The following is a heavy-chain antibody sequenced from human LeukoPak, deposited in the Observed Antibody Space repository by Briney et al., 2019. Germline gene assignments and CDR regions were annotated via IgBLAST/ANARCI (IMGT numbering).Heavy chain of an antibody. D-gene: IGHD3-10*01. CDR1: GGSISSSSYY. CDR2: IYYSGST. V-gene: IGHV4-39*01. CDR3: AAGVGIRYYYYYMDV. Sequence: SETLSLTCTVSGGSISSSSYYWGWLRQPPGKGLEWIGSIYYSGSTYYNPSLKSRVTISVDTSKNQFSLKLSSVTAADTAVYYCAAGVGIRYYYYYMDVWGKGTTVTISS. J-gene: IGHJ6*03.